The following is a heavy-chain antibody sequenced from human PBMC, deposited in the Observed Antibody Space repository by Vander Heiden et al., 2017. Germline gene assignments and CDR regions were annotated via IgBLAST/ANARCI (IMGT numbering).Heavy chain of an antibody. CDR1: GSTFADYA. Sequence: EVQLVESGGGLVQSGRALRLSCAASGSTFADYAMHWLLQGPGKGLEWVSGISCNSGSIGYADSVKGRFTISRDNAKNSLYLQMNSLRAEDTALYYCAKSSGGGVVVTTEYFQHWGQGTLVTVSS. J-gene: IGHJ1*01. CDR2: ISCNSGSI. D-gene: IGHD2-21*02. V-gene: IGHV3-9*01. CDR3: AKSSGGGVVVTTEYFQH.